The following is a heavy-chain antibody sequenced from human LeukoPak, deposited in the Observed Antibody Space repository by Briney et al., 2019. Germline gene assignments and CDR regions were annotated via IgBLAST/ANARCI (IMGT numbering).Heavy chain of an antibody. CDR3: ARNYYDSSGPYYHDY. CDR2: IWYDGSNK. Sequence: TGGSLTLSCAASGFTFSSYGMHWVRQAPGKGLEWVAVIWYDGSNKYYADSVKGRFTISRDNSKNTLYLQMNSLRAEDTAVYYCARNYYDSSGPYYHDYWGAGDLGTVSS. V-gene: IGHV3-33*01. CDR1: GFTFSSYG. D-gene: IGHD3-22*01. J-gene: IGHJ4*02.